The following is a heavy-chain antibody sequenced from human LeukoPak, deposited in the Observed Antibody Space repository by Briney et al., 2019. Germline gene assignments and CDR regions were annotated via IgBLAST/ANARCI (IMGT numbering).Heavy chain of an antibody. D-gene: IGHD1-1*01. Sequence: EASVKVSCKTSGYTFTGYYIHWVRQAPGQGPEWMGRINPNSGGTNYAQKFQGRVTMTRDTSISTAYMELSRLRSDDTAIYYCAREKVRQSGMDVWGQGTTVTVSS. CDR1: GYTFTGYY. V-gene: IGHV1-2*06. CDR3: AREKVRQSGMDV. J-gene: IGHJ6*02. CDR2: INPNSGGT.